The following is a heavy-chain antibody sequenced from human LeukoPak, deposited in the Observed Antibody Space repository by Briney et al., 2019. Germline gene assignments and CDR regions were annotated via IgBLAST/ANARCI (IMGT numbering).Heavy chain of an antibody. CDR1: GYTFTSYY. D-gene: IGHD2-15*01. CDR3: ARDGYCSGGSCYPPSYYYYGMDV. V-gene: IGHV1-18*04. CDR2: ISAYNGNT. Sequence: ASVTVSCKASGYTFTSYYMHWVRQAPGQGLEWMGWISAYNGNTNYAQKLQGRVTMTTDTSTSTAYMELRSLRSGDTAVYYCARDGYCSGGSCYPPSYYYYGMDVWGQGTAVTVSS. J-gene: IGHJ6*02.